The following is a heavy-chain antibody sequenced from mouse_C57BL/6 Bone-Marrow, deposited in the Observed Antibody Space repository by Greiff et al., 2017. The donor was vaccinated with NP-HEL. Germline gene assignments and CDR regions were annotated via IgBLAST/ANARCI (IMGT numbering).Heavy chain of an antibody. CDR3: AGGSWYFDV. J-gene: IGHJ1*03. CDR2: ISNGGGST. V-gene: IGHV5-12*01. CDR1: GFTFSDYY. Sequence: EVQLVESGGGLVQPGGSLKLSCAASGFTFSDYYMYWVRQTPEKRLEWVAYISNGGGSTYYPDTVKGRFTISRDNAKNTLYLQMSRLKSEDTAMYYCAGGSWYFDVWGTGTTVTVSS.